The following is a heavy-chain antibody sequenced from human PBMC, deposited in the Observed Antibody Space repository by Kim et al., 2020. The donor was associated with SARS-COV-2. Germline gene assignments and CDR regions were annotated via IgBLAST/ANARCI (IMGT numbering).Heavy chain of an antibody. Sequence: SVKVSCKASGGTFSSYAISWVRQAPGQGLEWMGRIIPILGIANYAQKFQGRVTITADKSTSTAYMELSSLRSEDTAVYYCARDYDLASYYYGSGSYSVYDMGVWGQGTTVTVSS. CDR1: GGTFSSYA. J-gene: IGHJ6*02. CDR3: ARDYDLASYYYGSGSYSVYDMGV. CDR2: IIPILGIA. D-gene: IGHD3-10*01. V-gene: IGHV1-69*04.